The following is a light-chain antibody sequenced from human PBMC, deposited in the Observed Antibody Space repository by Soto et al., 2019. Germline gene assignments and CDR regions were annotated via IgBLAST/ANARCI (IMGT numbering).Light chain of an antibody. CDR1: QSISNW. CDR2: RAS. Sequence: DIQMTQSPSTLSASVGDRVTITCRASQSISNWLAWYQQKPGKAPKLLIYRASALERGVPSRFTGSGSGTEFTLTISSLQPDEFAIYFCQQYNTDSHTVGQGTKLEIK. CDR3: QQYNTDSHT. J-gene: IGKJ2*01. V-gene: IGKV1-5*03.